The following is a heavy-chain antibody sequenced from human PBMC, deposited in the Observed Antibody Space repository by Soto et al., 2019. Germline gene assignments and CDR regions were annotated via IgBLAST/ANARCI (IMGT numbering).Heavy chain of an antibody. D-gene: IGHD3-22*01. CDR1: GYTFTRSG. V-gene: IGHV1-18*01. Sequence: GASVKVSCKASGYTFTRSGISWVRQAPGQGLEWLGWINPDNGNTNYAQHLQGRVSLTTDTSTSTAYMDLRSLRSDDTAVYYSARHQVIPSFGLYSMYYYGMDVWGQGSTVTVSS. CDR3: ARHQVIPSFGLYSMYYYGMDV. CDR2: INPDNGNT. J-gene: IGHJ6*02.